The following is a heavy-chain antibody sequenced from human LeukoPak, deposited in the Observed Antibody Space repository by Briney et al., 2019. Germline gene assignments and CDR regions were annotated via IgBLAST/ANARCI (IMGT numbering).Heavy chain of an antibody. V-gene: IGHV4-34*01. D-gene: IGHD5-18*01. J-gene: IGHJ4*02. CDR1: GGSFSGYY. CDR2: INHSGST. CDR3: ARDSKLYSYGIFDY. Sequence: SETLSLTCAVYGGSFSGYYWSWIRQPPGKGLEWIGEINHSGSTNYNPSLKSRVTISVDTSKNQFSLKLSSVTAADTAVYYCARDSKLYSYGIFDYWGQGTLVTVSS.